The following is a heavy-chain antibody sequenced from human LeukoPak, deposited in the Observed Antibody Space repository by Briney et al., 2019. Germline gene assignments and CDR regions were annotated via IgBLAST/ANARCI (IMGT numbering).Heavy chain of an antibody. J-gene: IGHJ4*02. CDR3: ARAGSVAASPIDY. CDR2: ISHIDST. CDR1: GGSITTNY. D-gene: IGHD2-15*01. Sequence: SGTLSLTCTVSGGSITTNYWSWIRQPPGKGLEWIGYISHIDSTNDNPSLKGRVTISKDTSKNQFSLKVTSVTPADTAVYYCARAGSVAASPIDYWGQGILVIISS. V-gene: IGHV4-59*01.